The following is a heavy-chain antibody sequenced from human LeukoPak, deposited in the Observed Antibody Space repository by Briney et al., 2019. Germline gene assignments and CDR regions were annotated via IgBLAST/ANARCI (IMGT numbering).Heavy chain of an antibody. CDR2: ISSSGSSI. Sequence: GGSLRLSCAATGFTFSDYYMSWIRQVPGKGLEWVSYISSSGSSIYYADSVKGRFTIFRDNAKNSLYLQMNSLRAEDTAVYYCARGSSWYGFDYWGQGTLVTVSS. D-gene: IGHD6-13*01. CDR1: GFTFSDYY. V-gene: IGHV3-11*01. J-gene: IGHJ4*02. CDR3: ARGSSWYGFDY.